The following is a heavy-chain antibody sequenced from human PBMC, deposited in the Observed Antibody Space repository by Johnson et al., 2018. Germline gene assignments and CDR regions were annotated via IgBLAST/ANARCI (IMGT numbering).Heavy chain of an antibody. CDR3: AKDSAMADYFDAFDI. CDR2: ISGSGDSA. CDR1: GFTFSTYA. Sequence: VQLQESGGGLVQPGGSLRLSCAASGFTFSTYAMSWVRQAPGKGLEWVSGISGSGDSAYYADSVKGRFTISRDNSKNMLYLQMNRLRAEDTAVYYCAKDSAMADYFDAFDIWGQGTMVTVSS. J-gene: IGHJ3*02. V-gene: IGHV3-23*01. D-gene: IGHD2/OR15-2a*01.